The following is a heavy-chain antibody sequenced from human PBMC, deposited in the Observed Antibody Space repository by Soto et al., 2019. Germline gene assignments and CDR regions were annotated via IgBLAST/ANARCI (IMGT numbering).Heavy chain of an antibody. V-gene: IGHV3-23*01. J-gene: IGHJ4*02. CDR2: ISGSGGST. D-gene: IGHD3-3*01. Sequence: GGSLRLSCAASGFTFSSYAMSWVRQAPGKGLEWVSAISGSGGSTYYADSVKGRFTISRDNSKNTLYLQMNSLRAEDTAVYYCAKDRTYYDFWSGSRYFDYWGQGTLVTVSS. CDR1: GFTFSSYA. CDR3: AKDRTYYDFWSGSRYFDY.